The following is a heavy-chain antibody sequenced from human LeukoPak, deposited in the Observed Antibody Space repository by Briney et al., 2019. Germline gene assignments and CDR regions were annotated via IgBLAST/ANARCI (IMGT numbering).Heavy chain of an antibody. J-gene: IGHJ5*02. D-gene: IGHD2-2*01. CDR1: GFTFSSYA. Sequence: GGSLRLSCAASGFTFSSYAMGWVRQAPGKGLEWVSSISVSGGSTFYADSVKGRFTISRDNSKNTLYLQMSTLRAGDTAVYYCTKDPTGCSSTNCHTWFDPWGQGTLVTVSS. V-gene: IGHV3-23*01. CDR2: ISVSGGST. CDR3: TKDPTGCSSTNCHTWFDP.